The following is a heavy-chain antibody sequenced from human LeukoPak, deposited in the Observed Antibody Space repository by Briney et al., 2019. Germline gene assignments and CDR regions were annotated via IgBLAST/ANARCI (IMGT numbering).Heavy chain of an antibody. V-gene: IGHV4-34*01. CDR2: INHSGST. CDR3: ARIALSNHDYYYYYMDV. D-gene: IGHD3-3*02. J-gene: IGHJ6*03. Sequence: PSETLSLTCAVYGGSFSGYYWSWIRQPPGKGLEWIGEINHSGSTNYNPSLKSRVTISVDTSKNQFSLKLSSVTAADTAVYYCARIALSNHDYYYYYMDVWGRGTTVTVSS. CDR1: GGSFSGYY.